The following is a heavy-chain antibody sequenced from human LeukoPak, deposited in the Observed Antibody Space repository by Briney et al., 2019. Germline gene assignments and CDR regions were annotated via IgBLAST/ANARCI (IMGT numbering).Heavy chain of an antibody. CDR1: GGSFGRYA. V-gene: IGHV1-69*13. Sequence: SVKVSCKAPGGSFGRYAISWVRQALGQGLEWMGGIVPILGTANYAQKFQGRVTITADDSTGTAYMELTSLRSADTAVYYCAREGIAAAGDNNWFDPWGQGTLVTVSS. CDR3: AREGIAAAGDNNWFDP. J-gene: IGHJ5*02. D-gene: IGHD6-13*01. CDR2: IVPILGTA.